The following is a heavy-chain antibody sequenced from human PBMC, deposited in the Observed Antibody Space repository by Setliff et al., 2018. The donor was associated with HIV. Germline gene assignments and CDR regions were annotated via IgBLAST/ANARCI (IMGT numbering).Heavy chain of an antibody. Sequence: LRLSCEASGFTFSDYSMNWVRQAPGKGLEWISYISSISTTTHYADSVKGRFTITRDNAKDSLYLQMNSLRAEDTAVYFCARPRYYDSNGYYQAFDNWGQGTPVTVSS. D-gene: IGHD3-22*01. V-gene: IGHV3-48*01. J-gene: IGHJ4*02. CDR2: ISSISTTT. CDR3: ARPRYYDSNGYYQAFDN. CDR1: GFTFSDYS.